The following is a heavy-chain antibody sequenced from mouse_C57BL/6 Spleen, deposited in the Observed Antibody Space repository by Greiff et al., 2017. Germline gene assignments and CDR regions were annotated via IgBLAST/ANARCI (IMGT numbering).Heavy chain of an antibody. CDR2: ISSGGSYT. Sequence: DVKLVESGGDLVKPGGSLKLSCAASGFTFSSYGMSWVRQTPDKRLEWVATISSGGSYTYYPDSVKGRFTISRDNAKNTLYLQMSSLKSEDTAMYYCARLTAYYFDYWGQGTTLTVSS. J-gene: IGHJ2*01. D-gene: IGHD2-13*01. V-gene: IGHV5-6*02. CDR3: ARLTAYYFDY. CDR1: GFTFSSYG.